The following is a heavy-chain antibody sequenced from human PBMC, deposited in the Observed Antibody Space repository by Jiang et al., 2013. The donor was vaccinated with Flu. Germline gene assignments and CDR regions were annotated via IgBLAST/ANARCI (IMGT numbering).Heavy chain of an antibody. CDR1: GFSLSDLTDG. V-gene: IGHV2-26*01. CDR3: ARMRYDCGGDCYWTFDY. CDR2: FSNDEK. Sequence: QTLTLTCTVSGFSLSDLTDGSWAGSVSPQEGPGVACTHFSNDEKSYSTSLRRRLSISKDTSKSQVVLIMTNLDRGDTATYYCARMRYDCGGDCYWTFDYWGQGTLVTVST. D-gene: IGHD2-21*02. J-gene: IGHJ4*02.